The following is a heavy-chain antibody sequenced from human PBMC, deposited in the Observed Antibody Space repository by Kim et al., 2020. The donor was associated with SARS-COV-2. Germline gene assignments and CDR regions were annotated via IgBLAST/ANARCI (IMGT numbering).Heavy chain of an antibody. V-gene: IGHV3-9*01. Sequence: GGSLRLSCAASGFTFGDYAMHWVRQAPGKGLEWVSGISWNSGSICYADSVKGRFTISRDNAKNSLYLQMNSLRAEDTALYYCAKVMYSSSSWNAFDIWGQETMVTVSS. CDR2: ISWNSGSI. D-gene: IGHD6-6*01. CDR1: GFTFGDYA. J-gene: IGHJ3*02. CDR3: AKVMYSSSSWNAFDI.